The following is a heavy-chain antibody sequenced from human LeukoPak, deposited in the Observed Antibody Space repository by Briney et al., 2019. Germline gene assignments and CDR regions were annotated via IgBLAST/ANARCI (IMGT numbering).Heavy chain of an antibody. CDR1: GFTFSSYA. D-gene: IGHD6-13*01. J-gene: IGHJ4*02. CDR2: ISGSGGST. Sequence: GGSLRLSCAASGFTFSSYAMSWVRQAPGKGLEWVSAISGSGGSTYYADSVKGRFTISRDNPKNTLYLQMNSLRAEDTAVYYCARSPDEAAGGPYPGYWGQGTLVTVSS. CDR3: ARSPDEAAGGPYPGY. V-gene: IGHV3-23*01.